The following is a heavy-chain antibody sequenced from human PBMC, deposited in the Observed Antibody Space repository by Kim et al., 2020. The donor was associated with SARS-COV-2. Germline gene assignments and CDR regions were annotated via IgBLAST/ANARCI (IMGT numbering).Heavy chain of an antibody. Sequence: ESGKGRFTISRDNTRNSLYLQMNRLRDEDTAVYYCAVGGSGSYSVYYFDYWGQGTLVTVSS. V-gene: IGHV3-48*02. J-gene: IGHJ4*02. D-gene: IGHD3-10*01. CDR3: AVGGSGSYSVYYFDY.